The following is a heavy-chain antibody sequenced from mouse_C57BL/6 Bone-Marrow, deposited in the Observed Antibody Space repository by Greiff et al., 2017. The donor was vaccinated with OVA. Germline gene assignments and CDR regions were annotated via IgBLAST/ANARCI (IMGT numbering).Heavy chain of an antibody. D-gene: IGHD1-1*02. J-gene: IGHJ3*01. CDR2: IDPENGDT. V-gene: IGHV14-4*01. CDR3: TTVGYETWFAY. Sequence: VQLQQSGAELVRPGASVKLSCTASGFNIKDDYMHWVKQRPEQGLEWIGWIDPENGDTEYDSKFKGKATITAATSSNTAYLQLSSLTSEDTAVYYCTTVGYETWFAYWGQGTLVTVSA. CDR1: GFNIKDDY.